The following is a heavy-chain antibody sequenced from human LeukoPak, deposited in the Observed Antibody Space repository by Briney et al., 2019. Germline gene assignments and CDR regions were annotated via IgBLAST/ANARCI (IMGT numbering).Heavy chain of an antibody. Sequence: ASVKVSCKASGYTFTSYYMHWVRQAPGQGLEWMGIINPSGGSTSYAQKFQGRVTITADKSTSTAYMELSSLRSEDTAVYYCARETSSVRLDYWGQGTLVTVSS. V-gene: IGHV1-46*01. CDR3: ARETSSVRLDY. D-gene: IGHD3-10*01. CDR2: INPSGGST. J-gene: IGHJ4*02. CDR1: GYTFTSYY.